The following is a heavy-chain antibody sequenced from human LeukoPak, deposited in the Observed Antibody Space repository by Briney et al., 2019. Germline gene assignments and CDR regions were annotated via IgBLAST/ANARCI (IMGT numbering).Heavy chain of an antibody. V-gene: IGHV1-2*02. D-gene: IGHD2-2*02. CDR3: ARGRADCSSTSCYKTYYYYYYMDV. J-gene: IGHJ6*03. Sequence: ASVKVSCKASGYTFTGYYMHWVRQAPGQGLEWMVWINPDSGGTNYAQKFQGRVTMTRDTSISTAYMELSRLRSDDTAVYYCARGRADCSSTSCYKTYYYYYYMDVWGKRTTVTVSS. CDR1: GYTFTGYY. CDR2: INPDSGGT.